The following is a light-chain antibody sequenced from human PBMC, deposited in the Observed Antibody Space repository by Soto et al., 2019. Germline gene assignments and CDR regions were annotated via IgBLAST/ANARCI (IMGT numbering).Light chain of an antibody. CDR3: LQYNSWPRT. CDR2: GAS. CDR1: QNIGIN. Sequence: EIVMTQSPATLSVSQGGSATLSCRASQNIGINFAWYQQRPGQAPSLLIFGASTRATGVPARFSGTGSGTEFTLTISGLQSEDFAVYYCLQYNSWPRTFGQGTTVEL. V-gene: IGKV3-15*01. J-gene: IGKJ1*01.